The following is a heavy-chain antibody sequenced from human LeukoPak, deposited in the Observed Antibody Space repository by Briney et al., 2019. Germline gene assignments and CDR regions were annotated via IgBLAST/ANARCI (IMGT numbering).Heavy chain of an antibody. CDR3: ARRLYDILTGYYIGWFDP. J-gene: IGHJ5*02. Sequence: SETLSLTCTVSSGSISSFYWTWIRQPAGKGLEWIGRIFTTGTTNYNPSLKSRVTMSVDTSKSQFSLKLTSVTAADTAVYYCARRLYDILTGYYIGWFDPWGQGTLVTVSS. D-gene: IGHD3-9*01. CDR1: SGSISSFY. CDR2: IFTTGTT. V-gene: IGHV4-4*07.